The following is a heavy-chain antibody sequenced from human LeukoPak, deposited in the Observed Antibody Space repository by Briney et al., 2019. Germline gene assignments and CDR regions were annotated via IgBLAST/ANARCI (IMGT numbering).Heavy chain of an antibody. CDR1: GFTFSSYA. D-gene: IGHD3-22*01. CDR2: ISGSGGST. V-gene: IGHV3-23*01. CDR3: AKQAYDSSGYYYVPKEYFDY. J-gene: IGHJ4*02. Sequence: GGSLRLSCAASGFTFSSYAMSWVRQAPGKGLEWVSAISGSGGSTYYADSVKSRFTISRDNSKNTLYLQMNSLRAEDTAVYYCAKQAYDSSGYYYVPKEYFDYWGQGTLVTVSS.